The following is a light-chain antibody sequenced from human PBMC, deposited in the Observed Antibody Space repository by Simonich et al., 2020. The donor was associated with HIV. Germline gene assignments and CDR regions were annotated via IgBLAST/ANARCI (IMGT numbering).Light chain of an antibody. CDR2: DTS. J-gene: IGKJ4*01. V-gene: IGKV3-11*01. CDR1: QGVGTY. CDR3: QQRTNWLT. Sequence: EIVLTQSPATLSLSPGERATLSCRASQGVGTYFAWYQQKPGQAPRLLIYDTSNRATGIPARFSGSGSGTDFTLTINSLEPGDSAVYYCQQRTNWLTFGGGTKVEIK.